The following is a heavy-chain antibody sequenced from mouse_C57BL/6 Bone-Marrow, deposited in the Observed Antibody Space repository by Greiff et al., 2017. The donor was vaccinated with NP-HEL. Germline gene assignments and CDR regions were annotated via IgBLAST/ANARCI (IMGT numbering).Heavy chain of an antibody. CDR1: GFSLSTFGMG. J-gene: IGHJ1*03. CDR3: ARIGITTVEALHGYFDV. D-gene: IGHD1-1*01. CDR2: IWWDDDT. V-gene: IGHV8-8*01. Sequence: QVQLKESGPGLLQPSQTLSLTCSFSGFSLSTFGMGVGWIRQPSGKGLEWLAHIWWDDDTYYHPALKSRLTISTDTSKHQVFLQLANVDTADTATYYCARIGITTVEALHGYFDVWGTGTTVTVSA.